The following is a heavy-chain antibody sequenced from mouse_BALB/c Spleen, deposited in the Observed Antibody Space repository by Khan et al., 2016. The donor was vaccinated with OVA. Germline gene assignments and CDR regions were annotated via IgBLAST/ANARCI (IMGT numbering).Heavy chain of an antibody. CDR3: AKGVWSYYFALDY. J-gene: IGHJ4*01. CDR1: GFSLTDYG. D-gene: IGHD2-10*02. Sequence: VQLQESGPGLVAPSQSLSITCTVSGFSLTDYGVSWIRQPPGKGLEWLGVIWGGGSTYFNSALKSRLSIIKDNSKSQVFLKMNSLQTYDTAMYYCAKGVWSYYFALDYWGQGTSVTVSS. V-gene: IGHV2-6-5*01. CDR2: IWGGGST.